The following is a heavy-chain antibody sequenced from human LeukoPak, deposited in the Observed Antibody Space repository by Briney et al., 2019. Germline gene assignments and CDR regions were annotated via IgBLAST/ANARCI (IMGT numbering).Heavy chain of an antibody. D-gene: IGHD2-21*02. CDR3: ARDPYAVVTATTDDY. V-gene: IGHV4-61*02. CDR2: IYTSGST. Sequence: PSETLSLTCTVSGGSISSGSYYWSWIRQPAGKGLEWIGRIYTSGSTNYNPSLKSRVTISVDTSKNQFSLKLSSVTAADTAMYYCARDPYAVVTATTDDYWGQGTLVTVSS. CDR1: GGSISSGSYY. J-gene: IGHJ4*02.